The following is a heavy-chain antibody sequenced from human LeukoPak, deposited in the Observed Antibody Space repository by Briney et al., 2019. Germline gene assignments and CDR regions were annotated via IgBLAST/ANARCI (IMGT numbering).Heavy chain of an antibody. J-gene: IGHJ4*02. CDR3: AKDRSGSYSQGLDY. V-gene: IGHV3-30*02. D-gene: IGHD1-26*01. CDR1: GFIFSSYG. CDR2: IRYDGSNK. Sequence: GGSLRLSCAASGFIFSSYGMHWVRQAPGKGLEWVAFIRYDGSNKYYPDSVKGRFTISRDNSKNTLYLQMNSLRAEDTAVYYCAKDRSGSYSQGLDYWGQGTLVTVSS.